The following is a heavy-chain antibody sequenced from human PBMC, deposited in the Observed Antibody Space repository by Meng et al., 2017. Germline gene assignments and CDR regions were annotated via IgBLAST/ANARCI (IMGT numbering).Heavy chain of an antibody. CDR3: ARDYREYCSGGSCYYFDY. V-gene: IGHV1-2*06. Sequence: QGQLGQSGAEVKKPGASVKVSCKASGYTFTGYYMHWVRQAPGQGLEWMGRINPNSGGTNYAQKFQGRVTMTRDTSISTAYMELSRLRSDDTAVYYCARDYREYCSGGSCYYFDYWGQGTLVTVSS. J-gene: IGHJ4*02. CDR1: GYTFTGYY. D-gene: IGHD2-15*01. CDR2: INPNSGGT.